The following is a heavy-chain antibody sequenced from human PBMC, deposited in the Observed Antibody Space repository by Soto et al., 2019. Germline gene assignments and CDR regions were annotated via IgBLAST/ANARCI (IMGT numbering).Heavy chain of an antibody. V-gene: IGHV1-18*03. CDR1: GYTFTSYG. J-gene: IGHJ4*02. CDR3: AREPEIFAY. CDR2: LSAHNGNT. Sequence: QVQLVQSGAEVKKPGASVKVSCKASGYTFTSYGISWVRQAPGQGLEWMGWLSAHNGNTKYAQKVQGRVTMTTVTPTSTAYRELRSLRSDAMAVYHCAREPEIFAYRCQVTLVTVSS.